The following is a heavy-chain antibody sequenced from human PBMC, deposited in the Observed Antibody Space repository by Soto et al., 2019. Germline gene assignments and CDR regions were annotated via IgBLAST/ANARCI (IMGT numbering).Heavy chain of an antibody. V-gene: IGHV4-31*03. CDR1: GGSIPSGCFY. CDR3: ESGRTSVTTDD. Sequence: TLSLPCTVSGGSIPSGCFYWSWLRQHPGRGLEWIVYTYYSGSTYYNPSLKSRVTFSVDTSKNHFSLILTSVTAADTAVYFCESGRTSVTTDDWGQGTLVTVSS. CDR2: TYYSGST. J-gene: IGHJ4*02. D-gene: IGHD4-17*01.